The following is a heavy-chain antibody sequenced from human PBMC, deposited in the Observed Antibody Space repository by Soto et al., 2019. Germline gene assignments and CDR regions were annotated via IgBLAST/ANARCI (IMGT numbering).Heavy chain of an antibody. CDR3: ARLRIAAAGTFDP. J-gene: IGHJ5*02. Sequence: PSETLSLTCTVSGGSISSSSYYWGWIRQPPGKGLEWIGSIYYSGSTYYNPSLKSRVTISVDTSKNQFSLKLSSVTAADTAVYYCARLRIAAAGTFDPWGQGTLVTVSS. CDR1: GGSISSSSYY. CDR2: IYYSGST. D-gene: IGHD6-13*01. V-gene: IGHV4-39*01.